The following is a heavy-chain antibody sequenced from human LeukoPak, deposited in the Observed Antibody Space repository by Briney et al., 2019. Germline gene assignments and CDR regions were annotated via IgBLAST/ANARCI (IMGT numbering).Heavy chain of an antibody. Sequence: SETLSLTCTVSGGSISSYYWSWIRQPPGKGLEWIGYIYYSGSTNYNPSLKSRVTISVDTSKNQFSLKLSSVTAADTAVYYCARARSGSYYAFDIWGQGTMVTVSS. CDR2: IYYSGST. CDR1: GGSISSYY. D-gene: IGHD3-10*01. J-gene: IGHJ3*02. CDR3: ARARSGSYYAFDI. V-gene: IGHV4-59*01.